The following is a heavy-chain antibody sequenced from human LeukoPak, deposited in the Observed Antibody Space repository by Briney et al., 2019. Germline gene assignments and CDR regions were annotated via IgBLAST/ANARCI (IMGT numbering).Heavy chain of an antibody. V-gene: IGHV3-33*01. Sequence: GRSLRLSCAASGFTFSSYGMHWVRQAPGKGLEWVAVIWYDGSKKYYADSVKGRFSISRDNSKNTLYLQMNSLRAEDTAVYYCARESQTLDFDYWGQGTLVTVSS. CDR2: IWYDGSKK. CDR3: ARESQTLDFDY. J-gene: IGHJ4*02. CDR1: GFTFSSYG. D-gene: IGHD6-6*01.